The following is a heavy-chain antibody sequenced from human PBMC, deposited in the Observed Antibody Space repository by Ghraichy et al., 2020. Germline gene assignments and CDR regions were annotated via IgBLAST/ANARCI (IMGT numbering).Heavy chain of an antibody. J-gene: IGHJ6*02. D-gene: IGHD2-2*01. Sequence: GGSLRLSCAASGFTFSSYSMNWVRQAPGKGLEWVSSISSSSSYIYYADSVKGRFTISRDNAKNSLYLQMNSLRAEDTAVYYCARGNIVVEPAALRVGMDVWGQGTTVTVSS. CDR1: GFTFSSYS. CDR2: ISSSSSYI. CDR3: ARGNIVVEPAALRVGMDV. V-gene: IGHV3-21*01.